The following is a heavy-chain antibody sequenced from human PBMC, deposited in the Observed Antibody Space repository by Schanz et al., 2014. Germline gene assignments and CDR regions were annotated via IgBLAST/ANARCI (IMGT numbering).Heavy chain of an antibody. Sequence: EVQLLDSGGGLVQPGGSLRLSCAASGFTFTTHSMPWVRQAPGKGLEWVSGFIVDSGNTYYADSVKGRFTISRDNAKNSLFLQMNSRRVEDTAVYYCARLAVGYGSGIWDVWGQGTSVTVSS. V-gene: IGHV3-23*01. CDR1: GFTFTTHS. CDR3: ARLAVGYGSGIWDV. J-gene: IGHJ6*02. D-gene: IGHD3-10*01. CDR2: FIVDSGNT.